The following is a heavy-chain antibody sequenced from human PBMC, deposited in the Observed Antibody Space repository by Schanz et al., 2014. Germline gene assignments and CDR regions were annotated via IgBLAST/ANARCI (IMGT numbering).Heavy chain of an antibody. CDR3: ARDMTSMGESGFYYYGMDV. CDR1: GFTFSSYG. Sequence: QVPLVESGGGVVQPGRSLRLSCAASGFTFSSYGMHWVRQAPGRGLEWVALIWYDGSNKYYAESVKGRFTISRDNPKNTLYLQMNSLRAEDTAVYYCARDMTSMGESGFYYYGMDVWGQGTTVTVSS. D-gene: IGHD1-26*01. J-gene: IGHJ6*02. V-gene: IGHV3-33*01. CDR2: IWYDGSNK.